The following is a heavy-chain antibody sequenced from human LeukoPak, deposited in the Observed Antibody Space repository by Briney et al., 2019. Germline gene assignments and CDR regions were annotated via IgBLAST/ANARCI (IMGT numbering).Heavy chain of an antibody. D-gene: IGHD3-22*01. V-gene: IGHV1-69*06. CDR1: GGTFSSYA. Sequence: ASVKVSCKASGGTFSSYAISWVRQAPGQGLEWMGGIIPIFGTANYAQKFQGRVTITADKSTSTAYMELSSLRSEDTAVYYCARDQNDSSGSGAFDIWGQGTMVTVSS. CDR2: IIPIFGTA. J-gene: IGHJ3*02. CDR3: ARDQNDSSGSGAFDI.